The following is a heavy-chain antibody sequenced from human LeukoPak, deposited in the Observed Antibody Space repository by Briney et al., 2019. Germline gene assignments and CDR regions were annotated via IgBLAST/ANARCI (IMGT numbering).Heavy chain of an antibody. J-gene: IGHJ4*02. Sequence: ASVKVSCKASGYIFPNYDINWVRQATGQGLEWMGIINPSGGSTSYAQKFQGRVTMTRDTSTSTVYMELSSLRSEDTAVYYCARGEDDYSDYWGQGTLVTVSS. CDR1: GYIFPNYD. D-gene: IGHD2-15*01. CDR3: ARGEDDYSDY. V-gene: IGHV1-46*01. CDR2: INPSGGST.